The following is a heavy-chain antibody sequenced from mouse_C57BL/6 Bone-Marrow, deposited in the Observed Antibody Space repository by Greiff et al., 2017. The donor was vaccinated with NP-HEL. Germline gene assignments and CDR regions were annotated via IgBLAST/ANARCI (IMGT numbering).Heavy chain of an antibody. CDR3: ARGDYGSVFAY. CDR1: GFTFSDYG. D-gene: IGHD1-1*01. CDR2: ISNLAYSI. Sequence: EVKLMESGGGLVQPGGSLKLSCAASGFTFSDYGMAWVRQAPRKGPEWVAFISNLAYSIYYADTVTGRFTISRENAKNTLCLEMSSLRSEDTAMYYCARGDYGSVFAYWGQGTLVTVSA. J-gene: IGHJ3*01. V-gene: IGHV5-15*01.